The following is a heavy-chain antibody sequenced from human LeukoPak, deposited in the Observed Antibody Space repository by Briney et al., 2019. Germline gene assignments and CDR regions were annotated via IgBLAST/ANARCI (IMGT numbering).Heavy chain of an antibody. CDR3: ARFVGAATTSHVDY. D-gene: IGHD1-26*01. Sequence: NASETLSLTCAVYGGSFSGYYWSWIRQPPGKGLEWIGSIYHSGSTYYNPSLKSRVTISVDTSKNQFSLRLSSVTAADTAVYYCARFVGAATTSHVDYWGQGTLVTVSS. CDR2: IYHSGST. J-gene: IGHJ4*02. CDR1: GGSFSGYY. V-gene: IGHV4-34*01.